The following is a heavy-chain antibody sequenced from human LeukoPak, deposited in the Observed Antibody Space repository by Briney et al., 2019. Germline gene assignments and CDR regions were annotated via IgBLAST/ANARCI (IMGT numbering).Heavy chain of an antibody. CDR3: ARSPLSYAFDI. CDR2: VNWIGVST. Sequence: GGSLRLSCVASGFTLEDYCMGWVRQAPRKEVEWVAGVNWIGVSTGYVDSVKGRVTISRENAKNSLYLQMNSLRAEDTAVYYCARSPLSYAFDIWGQGTMVTVSS. CDR1: GFTLEDYC. V-gene: IGHV3-20*04. J-gene: IGHJ3*02. D-gene: IGHD2/OR15-2a*01.